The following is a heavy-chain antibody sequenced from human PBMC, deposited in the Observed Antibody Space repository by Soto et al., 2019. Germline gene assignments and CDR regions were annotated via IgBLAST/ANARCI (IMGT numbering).Heavy chain of an antibody. CDR1: GYPFDTYG. D-gene: IGHD3-3*01. Sequence: ASVKVSCKASGYPFDTYGINWVRQAPGQRPEWMGWISAYNGQTDYAQNFQGRVTMATDTSTNTAYMELRNLRSDDTAVYYCARDPHEFWNYYFLDPWGPGTLITVSS. CDR2: ISAYNGQT. V-gene: IGHV1-18*01. J-gene: IGHJ5*02. CDR3: ARDPHEFWNYYFLDP.